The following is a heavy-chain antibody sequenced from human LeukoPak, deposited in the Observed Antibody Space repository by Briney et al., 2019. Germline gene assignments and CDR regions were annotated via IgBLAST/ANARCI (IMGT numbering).Heavy chain of an antibody. CDR2: INHSGST. CDR3: ARHRNWFDP. J-gene: IGHJ5*02. V-gene: IGHV4-34*01. CDR1: GGSFSGYY. Sequence: SETLSLTCAVYGGSFSGYYWSWIRQPPGKGLEWIGEINHSGSTNYNPSLKSRVTISVNTSKNQFSLKLSSVTAADTAVYYCARHRNWFDPWGQGTLVTVSS.